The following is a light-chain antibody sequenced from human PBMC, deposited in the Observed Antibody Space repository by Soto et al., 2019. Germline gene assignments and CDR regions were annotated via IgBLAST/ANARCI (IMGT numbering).Light chain of an antibody. CDR3: SSYTTTNTLYV. CDR1: SSNIGSTS. CDR2: SDN. J-gene: IGLJ1*01. V-gene: IGLV1-44*01. Sequence: QSVLTQPPSASGTPGQRVTISCSGSSSNIGSTSVYWYQQLPGTAPKLLIYSDNRRPSGVPDRLSGSKSGTSASLAISGLQSEDEADYYCSSYTTTNTLYVFGTGTKLTVL.